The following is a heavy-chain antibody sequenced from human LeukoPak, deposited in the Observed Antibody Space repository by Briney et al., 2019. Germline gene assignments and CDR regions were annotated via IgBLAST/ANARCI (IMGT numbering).Heavy chain of an antibody. CDR3: ARIPSGVYFDWLQSYFDY. CDR1: GYSLSSGYY. CDR2: IYHSGST. D-gene: IGHD3-9*01. Sequence: SETLSLTWTVSGYSLSSGYYWGWIPQPPGKGPEWVGSIYHSGSTYYNPSIKSRVTISVDTSKSQFSLKLSSVTAAGTAVYYCARIPSGVYFDWLQSYFDYWGQGTLVTVSS. J-gene: IGHJ4*02. V-gene: IGHV4-38-2*02.